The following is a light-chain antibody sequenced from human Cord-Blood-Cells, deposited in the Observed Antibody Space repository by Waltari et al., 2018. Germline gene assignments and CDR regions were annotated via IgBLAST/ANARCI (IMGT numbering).Light chain of an antibody. J-gene: IGLJ3*02. CDR2: DVS. CDR1: SSDVGGYNY. V-gene: IGLV2-14*01. Sequence: QSALTQPASVSGSPGQSIPISCTGTSSDVGGYNYVPWYQQHPGKAPQLMIYDVSNRPSGVSNRFSGSKSGNTASLTISGLQAEDEADYYCSSYTSSSTWVFGGGTKLTVL. CDR3: SSYTSSSTWV.